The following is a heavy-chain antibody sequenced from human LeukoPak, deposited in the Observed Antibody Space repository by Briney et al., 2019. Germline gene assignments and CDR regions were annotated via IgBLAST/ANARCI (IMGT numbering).Heavy chain of an antibody. CDR2: INPNSGGT. V-gene: IGHV1-2*02. D-gene: IGHD2-2*01. CDR1: GYTFTGYH. Sequence: ASVKVSCKASGYTFTGYHMHWVRQAPGQGLEWMGWINPNSGGTNYAQKFQGRVTMTRDTSISTAYMELSRLRSDDTAVYYCARAGVVVVPAADYYYYYYMDVWGKGTTVTVSS. J-gene: IGHJ6*03. CDR3: ARAGVVVVPAADYYYYYYMDV.